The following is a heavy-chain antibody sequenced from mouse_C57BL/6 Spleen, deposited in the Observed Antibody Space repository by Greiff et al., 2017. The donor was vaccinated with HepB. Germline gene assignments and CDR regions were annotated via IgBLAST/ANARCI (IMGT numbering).Heavy chain of an antibody. CDR3: ARELTMYYFDY. Sequence: EVKLEESEGGLVQPGSSMKLSCTASGFTFSDYYMAWVRQGPEKGLEWVANINYDGSSTYYLDSLKSRFIIARDNAKNILYLQMSSLKSEDTATYYCARELTMYYFDYWGQGTTLTVSS. V-gene: IGHV5-16*01. CDR1: GFTFSDYY. D-gene: IGHD1-1*02. CDR2: INYDGSST. J-gene: IGHJ2*01.